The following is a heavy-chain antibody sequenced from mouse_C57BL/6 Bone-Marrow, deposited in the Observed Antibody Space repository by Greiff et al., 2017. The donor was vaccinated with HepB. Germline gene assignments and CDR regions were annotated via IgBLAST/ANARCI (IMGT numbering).Heavy chain of an antibody. CDR1: GFNIKNTY. CDR2: IDPANGNT. V-gene: IGHV14-3*01. D-gene: IGHD2-5*01. J-gene: IGHJ1*03. Sequence: VQLQQSVAELVRPGASVKLSCTASGFNIKNTYMHWVKQRPAQGLEWIGRIDPANGNTKYAPKFQGKATITADTSSNTAYLHLTSLTSEDTAIYYCARYSNYVWYFDVWGTGTTVTVSS. CDR3: ARYSNYVWYFDV.